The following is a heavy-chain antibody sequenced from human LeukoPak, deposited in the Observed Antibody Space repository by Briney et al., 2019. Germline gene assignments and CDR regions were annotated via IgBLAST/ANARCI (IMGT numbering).Heavy chain of an antibody. CDR2: INPNSGGT. CDR3: ARRGIAAGTTLGY. Sequence: ASVKVSCKASGYTFTGYYMHWVRQAPGQGLEWMGWINPNSGGTNYAQKFQGRVTMTRDTSISTAYMELSRLRSDDTAVYYCARRGIAAGTTLGYWGQGTLVTVFS. V-gene: IGHV1-2*02. D-gene: IGHD6-13*01. CDR1: GYTFTGYY. J-gene: IGHJ4*02.